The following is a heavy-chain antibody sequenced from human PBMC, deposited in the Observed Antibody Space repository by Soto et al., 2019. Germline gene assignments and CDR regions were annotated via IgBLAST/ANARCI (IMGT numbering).Heavy chain of an antibody. J-gene: IGHJ6*02. Sequence: EVQLVESGGGLVQPGGSLILSCAASGFTFSIYHMNWVRQAPGKGLEWVSYIHSGGSRIYYADSVKGRFTISRDNAKNSLYLQMNSLRAEDTAVYYCARDGSTVTTNFHYAMDVWGQGTTVTVSS. CDR1: GFTFSIYH. D-gene: IGHD4-17*01. V-gene: IGHV3-48*03. CDR2: IHSGGSRI. CDR3: ARDGSTVTTNFHYAMDV.